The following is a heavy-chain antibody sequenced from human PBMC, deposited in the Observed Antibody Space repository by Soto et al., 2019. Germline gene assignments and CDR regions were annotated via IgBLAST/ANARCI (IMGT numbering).Heavy chain of an antibody. CDR3: AATGTVSTDMDV. Sequence: QMQLVQSGPEVKKPGTSVKVSCKASGFTFTSSAMRWVRQARGQRLEWIGWIVVGSGNTNYARKFQERVTITRNMSTSTAYLELSGLRSEDTAVYYCAATGTVSTDMDVWGQGTTVTVSS. J-gene: IGHJ6*02. CDR1: GFTFTSSA. D-gene: IGHD4-17*01. CDR2: IVVGSGNT. V-gene: IGHV1-58*02.